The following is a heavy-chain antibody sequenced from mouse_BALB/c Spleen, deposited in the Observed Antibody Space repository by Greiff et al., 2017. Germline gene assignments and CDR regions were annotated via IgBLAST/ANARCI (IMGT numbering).Heavy chain of an antibody. D-gene: IGHD1-2*01. CDR1: GYTFTSYW. CDR2: IYPGSGST. V-gene: IGHV1S22*01. CDR3: TRGGKNYYGP. J-gene: IGHJ3*01. Sequence: LQQPGSELVRPGASVKLSCKASGYTFTSYWMHWVKQRPGQGLEWIGNIYPGSGSTNYDEKFKSKATLTVDTSSSTAYMQISSLTSEDSAVYYSTRGGKNYYGPWGQGTLVTVSA.